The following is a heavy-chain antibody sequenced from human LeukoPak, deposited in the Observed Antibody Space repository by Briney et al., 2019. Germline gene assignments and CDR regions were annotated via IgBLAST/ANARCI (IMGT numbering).Heavy chain of an antibody. CDR1: GGIFSSYA. CDR3: ARDLPPYYFDY. Sequence: ASVKVSCKASGGIFSSYAISWVRQAPGQGLEWVGRIIPILGIANYAQKFQGRVTTTADKSTSTAYMDLSSLRSEDTAVYYCARDLPPYYFDYWGQGTLVTVSS. V-gene: IGHV1-69*04. CDR2: IIPILGIA. J-gene: IGHJ4*02.